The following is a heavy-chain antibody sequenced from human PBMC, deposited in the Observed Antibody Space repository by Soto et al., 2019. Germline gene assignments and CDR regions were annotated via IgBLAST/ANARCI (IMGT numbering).Heavy chain of an antibody. CDR2: IIPILGIA. D-gene: IGHD6-13*01. Sequence: GASVKVSCKASGGTFSIYTIIWVRQAPGQGLEWMGRIIPILGIANYAQKFQGRVTITADKSTSTAYMELSSLRSEDTAVYYCARAIRSSSWYSSSDAFDIWGQGTMVTVSS. J-gene: IGHJ3*02. CDR1: GGTFSIYT. CDR3: ARAIRSSSWYSSSDAFDI. V-gene: IGHV1-69*02.